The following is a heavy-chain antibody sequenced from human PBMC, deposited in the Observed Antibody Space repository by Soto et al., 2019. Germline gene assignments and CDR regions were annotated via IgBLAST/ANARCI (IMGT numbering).Heavy chain of an antibody. CDR1: GFTFSNYW. J-gene: IGHJ4*02. V-gene: IGHV3-7*03. CDR3: VRERVACVICSGTSCLDS. CDR2: INDDGNEK. Sequence: EVQLVESGGGLVQPGGSLRLSCAASGFTFSNYWMSWVRQDPGKGLEWVANINDDGNEKYNVDSVKGRFTISRDNAQNPLYLQKINLRVEATAIYYWVRERVACVICSGTSCLDSGGQLTRVTVSS. D-gene: IGHD2-2*01.